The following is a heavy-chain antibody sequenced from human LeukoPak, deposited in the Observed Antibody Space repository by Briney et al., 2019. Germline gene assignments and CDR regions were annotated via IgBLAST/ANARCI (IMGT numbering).Heavy chain of an antibody. CDR3: ARDMLAVPSNWFDP. CDR2: INPSGGGT. CDR1: GYTFASYY. D-gene: IGHD2-8*01. V-gene: IGHV1-46*01. J-gene: IGHJ5*02. Sequence: ASVKVSCKASGYTFASYYIHWVRQAPGPGLEWMGVINPSGGGTSYAQKFQGRGTMTRDTSTSTVYMDLRSLRSEDTAVYFCARDMLAVPSNWFDPWGQGTLVTVSS.